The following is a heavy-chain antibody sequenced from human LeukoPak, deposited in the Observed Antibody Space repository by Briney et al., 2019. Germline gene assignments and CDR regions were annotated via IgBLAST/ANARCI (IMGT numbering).Heavy chain of an antibody. J-gene: IGHJ5*02. CDR3: ARRGAYCSDTTCYPYNWFDP. D-gene: IGHD2-2*01. V-gene: IGHV5-51*01. Sequence: GESLKISCKGSGYTFTNYWIGWVRQMPGKGLEWMGIINPVDSDTRYSPSFQGQVTISADKSISTAYLQRSSLKASDTAMYYCARRGAYCSDTTCYPYNWFDPWGQGTLVSVSS. CDR1: GYTFTNYW. CDR2: INPVDSDT.